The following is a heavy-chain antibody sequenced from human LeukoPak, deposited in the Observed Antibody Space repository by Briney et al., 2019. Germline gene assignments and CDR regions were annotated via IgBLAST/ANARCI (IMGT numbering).Heavy chain of an antibody. V-gene: IGHV1-2*06. CDR2: INPNSGGT. CDR1: GYTFTGYY. CDR3: ARGAKSYYYYHMDV. Sequence: ASVKVSCKASGYTFTGYYMHWVRQAPGQGLEWMGRINPNSGGTNYAQKFQGRVTMTRETSISTAYMDVSRLTSDETAVYYCARGAKSYYYYHMDVWGKGTTVTVSS. J-gene: IGHJ6*03.